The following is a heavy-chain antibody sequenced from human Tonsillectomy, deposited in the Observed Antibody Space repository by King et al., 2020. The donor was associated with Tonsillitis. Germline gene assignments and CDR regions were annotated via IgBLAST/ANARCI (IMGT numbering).Heavy chain of an antibody. J-gene: IGHJ6*02. CDR3: ARRDGALDYYYYGMDV. Sequence: VQLVESGGGVVQPEKSLRLSCAASGFTFSSYAMHWVRQAPGKGLEWVADVSFDGSNKCYADSVKGRFTISRDNSKITLYLQMNSLRADDSAVYYCARRDGALDYYYYGMDVWDQGTTVTVSS. V-gene: IGHV3-30*04. CDR1: GFTFSSYA. D-gene: IGHD4-17*01. CDR2: VSFDGSNK.